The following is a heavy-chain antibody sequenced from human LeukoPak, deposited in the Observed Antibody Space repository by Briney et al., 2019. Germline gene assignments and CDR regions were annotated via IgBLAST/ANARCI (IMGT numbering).Heavy chain of an antibody. J-gene: IGHJ4*02. CDR3: AKEGRSLQTY. Sequence: GGSLRLSCTASGFSFSTTRMNWLRHVPGKGLEWVANIKEDGTETYYVDSVKGRFTISRDNAKNSLYLQMNSLRVEDTAVYYCAKEGRSLQTYWGQGTLVTVSS. V-gene: IGHV3-7*03. CDR1: GFSFSTTR. D-gene: IGHD5-24*01. CDR2: IKEDGTET.